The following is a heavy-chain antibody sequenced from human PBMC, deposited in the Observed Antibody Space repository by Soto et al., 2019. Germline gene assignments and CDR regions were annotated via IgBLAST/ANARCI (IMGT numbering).Heavy chain of an antibody. CDR2: ISNNGAHT. V-gene: IGHV3-64*01. D-gene: IGHD6-13*01. CDR1: GFTFSDYY. J-gene: IGHJ6*03. CDR3: ARRGYGSRWPNVYMDV. Sequence: PGGSLRLSCASSGFTFSDYYISLIRQAPGKGLEYVSGISNNGAHTDYAKSVKGRFTISRDNSENTLYLQMGSLRAEDMALYYCARRGYGSRWPNVYMDVWGKGTTVTVSS.